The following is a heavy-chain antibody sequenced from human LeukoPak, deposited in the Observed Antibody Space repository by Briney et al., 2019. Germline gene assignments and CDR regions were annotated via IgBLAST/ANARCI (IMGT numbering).Heavy chain of an antibody. CDR3: AGQLGGSSWSDY. V-gene: IGHV3-33*01. D-gene: IGHD6-6*01. CDR1: GFTFSSYG. Sequence: GGSLRLSCAASGFTFSSYGMHWVRQAPGKGLEWVAVIWYDGSNKYYADSVKGRFTISRDNSKNTLYLQMNSLRAEDTAVYFCAGQLGGSSWSDYWGQGTLVTVSS. CDR2: IWYDGSNK. J-gene: IGHJ4*02.